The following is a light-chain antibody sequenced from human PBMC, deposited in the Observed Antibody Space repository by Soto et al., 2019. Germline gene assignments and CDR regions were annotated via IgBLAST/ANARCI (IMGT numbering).Light chain of an antibody. J-gene: IGKJ1*01. CDR1: QSIHSW. V-gene: IGKV1-5*03. CDR2: KAS. CDR3: LQYDSYSGT. Sequence: DIQMTQSPSTLSASVGDRVTITCRASQSIHSWLAWYQQKPGKAPNLLIYKASNLQRGVPSRFSGSASGTEFTLTISGLQPDDFATYYCLQYDSYSGTFGQGTRVEIK.